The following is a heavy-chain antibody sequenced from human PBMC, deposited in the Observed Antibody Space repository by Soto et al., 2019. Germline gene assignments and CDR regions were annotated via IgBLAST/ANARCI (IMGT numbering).Heavy chain of an antibody. D-gene: IGHD2-2*01. CDR2: IYYSGST. V-gene: IGHV4-59*08. CDR3: ARHRGVVVPAARDYYYYGMDV. Sequence: SETLSLTCTVSGGSISSYYWSWIRQPPGKGLEWIGYIYYSGSTNYNPSLKIRVTISVDTSKNQFSLKLSSVTAADTAVYYCARHRGVVVPAARDYYYYGMDVWGQGTTVTVSS. CDR1: GGSISSYY. J-gene: IGHJ6*02.